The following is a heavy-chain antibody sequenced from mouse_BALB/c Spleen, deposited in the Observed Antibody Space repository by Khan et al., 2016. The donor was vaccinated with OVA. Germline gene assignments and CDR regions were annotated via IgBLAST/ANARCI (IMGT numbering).Heavy chain of an antibody. V-gene: IGHV3-2*02. D-gene: IGHD2-4*01. J-gene: IGHJ3*01. CDR2: IRYSGNT. Sequence: VQLKESGPGLVKPSQSLSLTCTVTGYSITSEFAWNWIRQFPGNKLEWMGYIRYSGNTKYNPSLKSLISLTRDTSRNQFFLQLNSVTTEDTAKYYCARKDYYDYDPFPYWGQGTLVTVSA. CDR3: ARKDYYDYDPFPY. CDR1: GYSITSEFA.